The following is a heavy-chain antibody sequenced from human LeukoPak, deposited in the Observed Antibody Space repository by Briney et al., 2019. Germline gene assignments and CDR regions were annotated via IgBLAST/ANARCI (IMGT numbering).Heavy chain of an antibody. CDR3: ARDLGVITGTRWDY. CDR2: ISSSSSYI. J-gene: IGHJ4*02. D-gene: IGHD1-20*01. CDR1: GFTFSSYS. Sequence: GGSLRLSCAASGFTFSSYSMNWVRQAPGKGLEWVSSISSSSSYIYYADSVKGRFTISRDNAKNSLYLQMNSLRAEDTAVYYCARDLGVITGTRWDYWGQGTLVTVSS. V-gene: IGHV3-21*01.